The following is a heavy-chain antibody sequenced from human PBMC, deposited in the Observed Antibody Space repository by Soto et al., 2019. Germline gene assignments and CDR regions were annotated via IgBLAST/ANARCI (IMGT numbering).Heavy chain of an antibody. CDR2: IIPILGIA. V-gene: IGHV1-69*08. Sequence: QVQLVQSGAEVKKPGSSVKVSCKASGGTFSSYTISWVRQAPGQGLEWMGRIIPILGIANYAQKFQGRVTITANKSTSTAYMGLSSLRSEDTAVYYCARESVAVAGVDYWGQGTLVTVSS. J-gene: IGHJ4*02. CDR1: GGTFSSYT. CDR3: ARESVAVAGVDY. D-gene: IGHD6-19*01.